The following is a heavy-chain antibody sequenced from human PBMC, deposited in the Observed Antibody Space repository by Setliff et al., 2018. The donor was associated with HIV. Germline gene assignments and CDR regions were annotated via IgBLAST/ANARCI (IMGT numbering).Heavy chain of an antibody. CDR3: ARVHRRQLAHYYYYYMDV. CDR1: GGSISSHY. Sequence: SGTLSLTCTVSGGSISSHYWSWIRQPPGKGLEWIGYIYYSGSTNYNPSLKSRVTISVDTSKNQFSLKLSSVTAADTAVYYCARVHRRQLAHYYYYYMDVGGKGTTVTVSS. D-gene: IGHD6-6*01. J-gene: IGHJ6*03. CDR2: IYYSGST. V-gene: IGHV4-59*11.